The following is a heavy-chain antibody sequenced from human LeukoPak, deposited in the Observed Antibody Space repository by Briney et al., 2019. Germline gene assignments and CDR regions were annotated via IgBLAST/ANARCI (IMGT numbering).Heavy chain of an antibody. CDR2: IYSSGNT. Sequence: PSETLSLTCTVSGDSLSRLYWSWIRQPAGKGLEWIGRIYSSGNTNHNPILQSRVTMSVDTSKNQFSLKLTSVTAADTAVYYCAREGGNSYGSWYYDLWGRGTQITVSS. CDR3: AREGGNSYGSWYYDL. J-gene: IGHJ2*01. CDR1: GDSLSRLY. V-gene: IGHV4-4*07. D-gene: IGHD5-18*01.